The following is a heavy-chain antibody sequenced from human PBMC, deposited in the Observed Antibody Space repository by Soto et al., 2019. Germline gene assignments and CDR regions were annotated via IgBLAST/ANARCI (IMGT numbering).Heavy chain of an antibody. Sequence: SETLSLTCTVSGGSISSYYWSWIRQPPGKGLEWIGYIYYSGSTNYNPSLKSRVTISVDTSKNQFSLKLSSVTAADTAVYYCARDLSSEGSIDTWGQGTLVTVS. CDR1: GGSISSYY. J-gene: IGHJ5*02. D-gene: IGHD3-10*01. V-gene: IGHV4-59*01. CDR2: IYYSGST. CDR3: ARDLSSEGSIDT.